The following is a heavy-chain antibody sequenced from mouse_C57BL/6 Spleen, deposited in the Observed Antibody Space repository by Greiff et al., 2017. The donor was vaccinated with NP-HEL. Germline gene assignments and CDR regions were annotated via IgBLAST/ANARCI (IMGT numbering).Heavy chain of an antibody. Sequence: QVQLQQPGTELVKPGASVKLSCKASGYTFTSYWMHWVKQRPGQGLEWIGNSNPSNGGTNYNEKFKSKATLTVDKSSSTAYMQRSSLATEECAFYYCTRLGERGPEAYWGQGTLVSVSA. CDR1: GYTFTSYW. J-gene: IGHJ3*01. V-gene: IGHV1-53*01. D-gene: IGHD4-1*01. CDR2: SNPSNGGT. CDR3: TRLGERGPEAY.